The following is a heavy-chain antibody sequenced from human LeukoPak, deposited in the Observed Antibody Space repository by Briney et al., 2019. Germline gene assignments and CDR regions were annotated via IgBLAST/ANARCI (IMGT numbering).Heavy chain of an antibody. CDR2: IKEDGRDK. V-gene: IGHV3-7*01. D-gene: IGHD6-19*01. CDR1: EFTLNSYE. Sequence: PGGSLRLSCTAFEFTLNSYEMDWFRQAPGKGLEWVANIKEDGRDKYYVDSVKGRFTISRDNAKNSLYLQMNNLTADDTAVYYCARDRSAWYSGIWFDPWGQGTLVTVSS. J-gene: IGHJ5*02. CDR3: ARDRSAWYSGIWFDP.